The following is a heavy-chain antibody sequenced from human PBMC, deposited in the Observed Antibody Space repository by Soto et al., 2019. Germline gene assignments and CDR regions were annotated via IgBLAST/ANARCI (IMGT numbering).Heavy chain of an antibody. CDR3: ARDKARYYYDSSGFNWFDP. CDR1: GGSVSSGSYY. D-gene: IGHD3-22*01. CDR2: IYYSGST. Sequence: PSETLSLTCTVSGGSVSSGSYYWSWIRQPPGKGLEWIGYIYYSGSTNYNPSLKSRVTISVDTSKNQFSLKLSSVTAADTAVYYCARDKARYYYDSSGFNWFDPWGQGTLVTVSS. V-gene: IGHV4-61*01. J-gene: IGHJ5*02.